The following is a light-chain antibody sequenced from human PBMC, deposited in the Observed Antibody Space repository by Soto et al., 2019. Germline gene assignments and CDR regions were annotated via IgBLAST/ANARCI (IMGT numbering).Light chain of an antibody. Sequence: DIQVTQSPASLSASVGDRVTITCRTSQSISDYLNWYQQQPGKAPKLLIYGVYTLQSGVPSRFSASGSGTDFTLTITSLQPEDFATYYCQQNFRPPQVTFGGGTKVDIK. J-gene: IGKJ4*01. CDR2: GVY. CDR3: QQNFRPPQVT. CDR1: QSISDY. V-gene: IGKV1-39*01.